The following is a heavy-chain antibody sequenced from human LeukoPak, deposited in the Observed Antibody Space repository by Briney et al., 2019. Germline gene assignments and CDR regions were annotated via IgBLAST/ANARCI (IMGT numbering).Heavy chain of an antibody. J-gene: IGHJ4*02. Sequence: GGALRVSCAASGFTFSSDWMSGVRQAPGKGREGVAHINQEGSEKYYVDSVKGRFTISRDNAKNSLYLQMNSLRAEDTAVYYCARDRSYDFWSGYYESGSYFDYWGQGTLVTVSS. D-gene: IGHD3-3*01. V-gene: IGHV3-7*01. CDR2: INQEGSEK. CDR1: GFTFSSDW. CDR3: ARDRSYDFWSGYYESGSYFDY.